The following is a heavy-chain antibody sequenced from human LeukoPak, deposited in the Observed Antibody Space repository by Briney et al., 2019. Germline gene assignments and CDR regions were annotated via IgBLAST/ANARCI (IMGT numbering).Heavy chain of an antibody. J-gene: IGHJ2*01. D-gene: IGHD3-3*02. Sequence: GASVKVSFKGSGYTFNSYLISWVRRVPGQGLEWMGWISGHNGNTDYAQNFKDRITLTTDTSTSTAYMELSSLRSEDTAVYFCARCALVRLKDGWYFDLWGRGTLVTVSS. V-gene: IGHV1-18*01. CDR3: ARCALVRLKDGWYFDL. CDR2: ISGHNGNT. CDR1: GYTFNSYL.